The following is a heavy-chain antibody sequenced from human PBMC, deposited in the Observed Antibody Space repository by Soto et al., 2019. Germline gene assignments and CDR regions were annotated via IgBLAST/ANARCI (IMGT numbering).Heavy chain of an antibody. D-gene: IGHD6-19*01. Sequence: VQLVESGGGVVQPGRSLRLSCAASGFTFSDYAMHWVRQAPGKGLEWVAVVSHDGRNTHYADSVKGRFTISRDSSKNTVSLERTSLRAEDTAVYYCAKGGRHWLVTSDFNYWGQGARVNVSS. CDR3: AKGGRHWLVTSDFNY. V-gene: IGHV3-30*18. CDR2: VSHDGRNT. J-gene: IGHJ4*02. CDR1: GFTFSDYA.